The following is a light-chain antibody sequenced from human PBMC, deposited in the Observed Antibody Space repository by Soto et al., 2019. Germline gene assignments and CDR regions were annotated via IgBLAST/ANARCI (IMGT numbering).Light chain of an antibody. CDR1: QSVSSSH. V-gene: IGKV3D-20*01. CDR3: QQYGSSPLT. CDR2: DAS. Sequence: EIVLTQSPATLSLSPGERATLSCGASQSVSSSHLAWYQQKSGLAHRLLIYDASSRATGIPDRFSGSGSGTYFTLTISRLEPEDFAVYYCQQYGSSPLTFGGGTKLEIK. J-gene: IGKJ4*01.